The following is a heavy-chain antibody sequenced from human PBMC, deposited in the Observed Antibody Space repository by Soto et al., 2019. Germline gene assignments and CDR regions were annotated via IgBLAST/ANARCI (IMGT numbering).Heavy chain of an antibody. CDR1: GFTVSSNY. CDR2: IYSGGST. D-gene: IGHD3-9*01. J-gene: IGHJ6*02. V-gene: IGHV3-53*01. CDR3: ARDGVYDILTGYYGNYGMEV. Sequence: PGGSLRLSCAASGFTVSSNYMSWVRQAPGKGLEWVSVIYSGGSTYYADSVKGRFTISRDNSKNTLYLQMNSLRAEDTAVYYCARDGVYDILTGYYGNYGMEVWGQGTTVTVSS.